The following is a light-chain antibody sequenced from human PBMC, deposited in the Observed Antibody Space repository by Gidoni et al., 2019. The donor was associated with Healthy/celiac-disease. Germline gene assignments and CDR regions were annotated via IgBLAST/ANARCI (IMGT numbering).Light chain of an antibody. J-gene: IGKJ3*01. CDR1: QSVSSSY. CDR3: QQYDSSPLT. V-gene: IGKV3-20*01. Sequence: GTLSCRARQSVSSSYLAWYQQKPGQAPRLLIYGASSMATGIPDRFSGSGSGTDFTLTISRLEPEDFAVYYCQQYDSSPLTFGPGTKVDIK. CDR2: GAS.